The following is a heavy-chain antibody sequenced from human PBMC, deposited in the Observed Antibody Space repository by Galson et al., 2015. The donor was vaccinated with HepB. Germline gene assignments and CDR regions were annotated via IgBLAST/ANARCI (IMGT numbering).Heavy chain of an antibody. CDR2: INPSGGSS. J-gene: IGHJ4*02. V-gene: IGHV1-46*03. D-gene: IGHD3-3*01. CDR3: ARIFVGTFDY. CDR1: GYTFTTHY. Sequence: SVKVSCKASGYTFTTHYIHWVRQAPGQGLEWMGIINPSGGSSSYAQKFQGRVTMTRDTSTSTVYMELRSLRSEDTAVYYCARIFVGTFDYWGQGTLVTVSS.